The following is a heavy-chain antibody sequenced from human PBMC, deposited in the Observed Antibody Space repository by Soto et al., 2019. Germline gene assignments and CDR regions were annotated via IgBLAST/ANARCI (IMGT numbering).Heavy chain of an antibody. J-gene: IGHJ4*02. CDR2: VHYSGST. V-gene: IGHV4-34*01. Sequence: SETLSLTCAVYGGSFTDDYWSWMRQPPGKGLEWIGEVHYSGSTKYNPSLKSRATISIDTSRNQFSLRLSSVTAADTAVYYCARHSKGVVVAATPLDYWGQGTLVTVSS. CDR3: ARHSKGVVVAATPLDY. D-gene: IGHD2-15*01. CDR1: GGSFTDDY.